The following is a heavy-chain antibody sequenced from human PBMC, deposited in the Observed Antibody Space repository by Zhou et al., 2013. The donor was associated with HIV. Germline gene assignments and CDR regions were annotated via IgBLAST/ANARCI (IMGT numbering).Heavy chain of an antibody. Sequence: QVQLVQSGAEVKKPGSSVKVSCSASGGTFSSHAIGWVRQASGQGLEYMGWMNPNNGNTASAQRFQGRITMTRTTSTSTAYLELSSLTSEDTAVYYCVRGRYELGYWGQGTLVTVSS. CDR3: VRGRYELGY. CDR1: GGTFSSHA. J-gene: IGHJ4*02. V-gene: IGHV1-8*01. D-gene: IGHD5-12*01. CDR2: MNPNNGNT.